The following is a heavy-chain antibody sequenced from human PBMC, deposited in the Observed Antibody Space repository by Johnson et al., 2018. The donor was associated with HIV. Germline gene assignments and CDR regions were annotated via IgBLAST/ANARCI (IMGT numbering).Heavy chain of an antibody. Sequence: QVQLVESGGGVVQPGRSLRLSCAASGFTFSSSGMHWVRQAPGKGLEWVAVIWYDGSNKYYADSVKGRFTISRDNSKNTLYLQMNSLRAEDTAVYYCAKIFLLSGWSDAFDIWGQGTMVTVSS. D-gene: IGHD3-10*01. CDR3: AKIFLLSGWSDAFDI. CDR1: GFTFSSSG. V-gene: IGHV3-33*06. J-gene: IGHJ3*02. CDR2: IWYDGSNK.